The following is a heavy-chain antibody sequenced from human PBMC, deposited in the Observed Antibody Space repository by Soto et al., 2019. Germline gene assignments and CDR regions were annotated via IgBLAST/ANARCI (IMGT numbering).Heavy chain of an antibody. CDR1: GFTFSSNY. CDR2: IYSGGST. D-gene: IGHD3-10*01. Sequence: GGSLRLSCAASGFTFSSNYMSWVRQAPGKGLEWVSVIYSGGSTYYADSVKGRFTISRDNSKNTLYLQMNSLRAEDTAVYYCASITMDLGYYYGMDVWGQGTTVTV. CDR3: ASITMDLGYYYGMDV. J-gene: IGHJ6*02. V-gene: IGHV3-66*01.